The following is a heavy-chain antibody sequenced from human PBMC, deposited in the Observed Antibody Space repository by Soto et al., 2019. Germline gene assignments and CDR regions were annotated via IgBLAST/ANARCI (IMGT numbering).Heavy chain of an antibody. D-gene: IGHD3-3*01. V-gene: IGHV1-69*04. CDR1: GGTFSSYT. CDR2: IIPILGIA. Sequence: SVKVSCKASGGTFSSYTISWVRQAPGQGLEWMGRIIPILGIANYAQKFQGRVTITADKSTSTAYMELSSLRSEDTAVYYCARERESGYYTGDYYYYMDVWGKGTTVTVSS. J-gene: IGHJ6*03. CDR3: ARERESGYYTGDYYYYMDV.